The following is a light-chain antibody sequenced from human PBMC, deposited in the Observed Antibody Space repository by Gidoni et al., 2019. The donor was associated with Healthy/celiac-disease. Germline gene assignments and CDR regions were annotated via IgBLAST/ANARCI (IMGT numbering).Light chain of an antibody. Sequence: EIVLTQSPGTLSLSPGERATRSCRASQSVSSSYLAWYQQKPGQAPRLLIYGASSRATGIPDRFSGSGSGTDFTLTISRLEPEDFAVYYCQQYGSSPGLTFGGXTKVEIK. CDR3: QQYGSSPGLT. CDR1: QSVSSSY. J-gene: IGKJ4*01. V-gene: IGKV3-20*01. CDR2: GAS.